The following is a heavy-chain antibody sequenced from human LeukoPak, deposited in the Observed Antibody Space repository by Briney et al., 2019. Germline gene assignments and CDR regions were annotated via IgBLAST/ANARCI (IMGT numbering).Heavy chain of an antibody. V-gene: IGHV3-20*04. CDR1: GFTFSSYG. Sequence: PGGSLRLSCAASGFTFSSYGMSWVRQAPGKGLEWVPGINWNGGSTGYADSVKGRFTISRDNAKNSLYLQMNSLRAEDTALYYCARDLNVVVPAANDAFDIWGQGTMVTVSS. CDR2: INWNGGST. J-gene: IGHJ3*02. D-gene: IGHD2-2*01. CDR3: ARDLNVVVPAANDAFDI.